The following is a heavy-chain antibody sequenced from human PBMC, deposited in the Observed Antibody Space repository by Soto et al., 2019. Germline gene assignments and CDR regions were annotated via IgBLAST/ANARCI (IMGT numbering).Heavy chain of an antibody. Sequence: HPGGSLRLACAASGFTVSSNYMSWVRQAPGKGLEWVSVIYSGGSTYYADSVKGRFTISRDNSKNTLYLQMNSLRAEDTAVYYCARQYSGYDPTDYYYYMDVWGKATTVTVSS. CDR1: GFTVSSNY. V-gene: IGHV3-66*04. CDR2: IYSGGST. D-gene: IGHD5-12*01. CDR3: ARQYSGYDPTDYYYYMDV. J-gene: IGHJ6*03.